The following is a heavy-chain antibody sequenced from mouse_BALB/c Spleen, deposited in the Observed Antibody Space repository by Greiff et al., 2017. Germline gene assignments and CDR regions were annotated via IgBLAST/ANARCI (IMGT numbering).Heavy chain of an antibody. D-gene: IGHD1-1*02. V-gene: IGHV2-2*02. CDR2: IWSGGST. J-gene: IGHJ4*01. CDR1: GFSLTSYG. CDR3: ARRYYPYYYAMDY. Sequence: VQLQQSGPGLVQPSQSLSITCTVSGFSLTSYGVHWVRQSPGKGLEWLGVIWSGGSTDYNAAFISRLSISKDNSKSQVFFKMNSLQANDTAIYYCARRYYPYYYAMDYWGQGTSVTVSS.